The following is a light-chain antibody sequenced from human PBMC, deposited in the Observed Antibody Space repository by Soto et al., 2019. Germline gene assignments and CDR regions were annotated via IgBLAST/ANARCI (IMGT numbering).Light chain of an antibody. CDR3: QQYSKWPIT. V-gene: IGKV3-15*01. J-gene: IGKJ5*01. CDR1: QSVSNN. CDR2: GIS. Sequence: VVLTQSPGTLSLYPGQTATPSCRASQSVSNNYLAWYQQHPGQPPRLLIYGISTRATGIPARFSGSGSGTEFSLTISSLQSEDFAVYYCQQYSKWPITFGQGTRLEIK.